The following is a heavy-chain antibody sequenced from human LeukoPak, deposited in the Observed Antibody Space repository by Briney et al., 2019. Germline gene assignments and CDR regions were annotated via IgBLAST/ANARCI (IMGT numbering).Heavy chain of an antibody. CDR2: IYYSGST. V-gene: IGHV4-39*07. Sequence: SETLSLTCTVSGGSISSSSYYWGWIRQPPGKGLEWIGSIYYSGSTYYNPSLKSRVTISVDTSENQFSLKLSSVTAADTAVYYCARRSAGSGYSGSYFFEYWGQGTLVTVSS. CDR1: GGSISSSSYY. J-gene: IGHJ4*02. CDR3: ARRSAGSGYSGSYFFEY. D-gene: IGHD1-26*01.